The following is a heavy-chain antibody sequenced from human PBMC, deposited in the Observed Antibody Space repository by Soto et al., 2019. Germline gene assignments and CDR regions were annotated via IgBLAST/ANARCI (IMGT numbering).Heavy chain of an antibody. Sequence: EVQLLESGGDLVQPGGSLRLSCAASGFTFSSYAMFWVRQAPGKGLEWVSGITNSGSITYYADSVKGRFSISRDNSKKTLFLQMKTLRAEYSALYYCAKGTKPAIYFARGAFDVWCQVTVGSVSS. J-gene: IGHJ3*01. CDR2: ITNSGSIT. CDR3: AKGTKPAIYFARGAFDV. D-gene: IGHD5-18*01. V-gene: IGHV3-23*01. CDR1: GFTFSSYA.